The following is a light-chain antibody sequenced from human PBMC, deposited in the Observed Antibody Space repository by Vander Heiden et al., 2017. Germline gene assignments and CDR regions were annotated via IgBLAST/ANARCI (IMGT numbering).Light chain of an antibody. Sequence: QSVLSQPPSVSGAPGHRVTISCTASSPNIGAGYDVHWYQQLPGMAPKLLIYGNNNRTSGVPDRFSGSKSETSASLAITGLQAEDEANYYCQSHDSSLSGVVFGGGTKLTVL. CDR1: SPNIGAGYD. J-gene: IGLJ2*01. CDR2: GNN. V-gene: IGLV1-40*01. CDR3: QSHDSSLSGVV.